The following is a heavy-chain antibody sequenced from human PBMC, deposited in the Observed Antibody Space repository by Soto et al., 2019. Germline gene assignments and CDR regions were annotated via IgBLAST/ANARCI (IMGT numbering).Heavy chain of an antibody. J-gene: IGHJ5*02. V-gene: IGHV3-30-3*01. Sequence: QVQLVESGGGVVQPGRSLRLSCAASGFTFSSYAMHWVRQAPGKGLEWVAVISYDGSNKYYADSVKARFTISRNNSNTTPYLQMKSLRAEDTDVYYCARDPLAYYEFSSGYWGSWFDPWGQGTLVTVSS. CDR1: GFTFSSYA. D-gene: IGHD3-3*01. CDR3: ARDPLAYYEFSSGYWGSWFDP. CDR2: ISYDGSNK.